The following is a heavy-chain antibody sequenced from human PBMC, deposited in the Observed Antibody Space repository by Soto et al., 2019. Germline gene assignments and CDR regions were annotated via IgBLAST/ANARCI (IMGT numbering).Heavy chain of an antibody. V-gene: IGHV4-39*01. Sequence: SETLSLTRTVSGGSISSSSYYWGWVRQPPGKGLEWIGSIYYSGSTYYNPSLKSRVTISVDTSKNQFSLKLSSVTAADTAVYYCARYCSGGSCYDYYFDYWGQGTLVTVSS. CDR2: IYYSGST. CDR1: GGSISSSSYY. CDR3: ARYCSGGSCYDYYFDY. D-gene: IGHD2-15*01. J-gene: IGHJ4*02.